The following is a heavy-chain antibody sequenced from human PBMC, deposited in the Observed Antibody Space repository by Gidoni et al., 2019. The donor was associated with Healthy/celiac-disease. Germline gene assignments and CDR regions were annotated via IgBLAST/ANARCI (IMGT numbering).Heavy chain of an antibody. Sequence: QVQLQEAGPGLVKPSETLSLTGTVSGGSISGDYWSWIRQPPGKGLEWVGYIYYRGSTNYNPSLKSRVTISVDTSKTQFSLKLSSVTAADTAVYYCARVRWARYFDWAPYYFDYWGQGTLVTVSS. CDR2: IYYRGST. D-gene: IGHD3-9*01. J-gene: IGHJ4*02. V-gene: IGHV4-59*01. CDR3: ARVRWARYFDWAPYYFDY. CDR1: GGSISGDY.